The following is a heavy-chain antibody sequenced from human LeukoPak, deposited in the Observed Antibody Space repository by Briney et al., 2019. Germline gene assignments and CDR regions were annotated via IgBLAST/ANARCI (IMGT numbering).Heavy chain of an antibody. D-gene: IGHD3-22*01. J-gene: IGHJ4*02. CDR1: GGTFSSYA. V-gene: IGHV1-69*04. Sequence: SVKVSCKASGGTFSSYAISWVRQVPGQGLEWMGRIIPILGIANYAQKFQGRVTITADKSTSTAYMELSSLRSEDTAVYYCAGLTYYYDSSGYLLNYWGQGTLVTVSS. CDR3: AGLTYYYDSSGYLLNY. CDR2: IIPILGIA.